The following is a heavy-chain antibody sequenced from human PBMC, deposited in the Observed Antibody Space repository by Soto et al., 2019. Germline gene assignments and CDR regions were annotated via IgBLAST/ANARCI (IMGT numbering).Heavy chain of an antibody. CDR1: GDSVSSNSAA. CDR2: TYYRSKWYN. Sequence: SQTLSLTCAISGDSVSSNSAAWNWIRQSPSRGLEWLGRTYYRSKWYNDYAVSVKSRITINPDTSKNQFSLQLNSVTPEDTAGYYCARDHWGLDSRSWYHVAIDPWGEGTLVTVSS. D-gene: IGHD6-13*01. V-gene: IGHV6-1*01. J-gene: IGHJ5*02. CDR3: ARDHWGLDSRSWYHVAIDP.